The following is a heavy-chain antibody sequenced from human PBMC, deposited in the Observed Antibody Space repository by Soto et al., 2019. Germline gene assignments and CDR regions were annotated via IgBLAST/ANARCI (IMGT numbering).Heavy chain of an antibody. CDR3: ALVEYDLYPKRGFDP. CDR2: IYWNDDK. CDR1: GFSLSTSGVG. D-gene: IGHD3-3*01. Sequence: QITLKESGPPLVKPTQTLTLTCTFSGFSLSTSGVGVGWIRQPPGKALEWLALIYWNDDKRYSPSLKSRLTITKDTSKNQVVLTMTNMDPVDTATYYCALVEYDLYPKRGFDPWGQGTLVTVSS. V-gene: IGHV2-5*01. J-gene: IGHJ5*02.